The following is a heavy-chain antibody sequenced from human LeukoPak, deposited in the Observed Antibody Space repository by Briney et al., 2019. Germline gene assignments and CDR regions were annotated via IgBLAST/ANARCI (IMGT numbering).Heavy chain of an antibody. D-gene: IGHD3-10*01. CDR3: ARDGLSNWAMDV. CDR2: IGSGSSYI. V-gene: IGHV3-21*01. J-gene: IGHJ6*03. Sequence: KTGGSLRLSCAASGFTFSSYSMNWVRQAPGKGLEWVSSIGSGSSYIYYADSVKGRFTISRDNAKNSVYLQMNSLRAEDTAVYYCARDGLSNWAMDVWGKGTTVTVSS. CDR1: GFTFSSYS.